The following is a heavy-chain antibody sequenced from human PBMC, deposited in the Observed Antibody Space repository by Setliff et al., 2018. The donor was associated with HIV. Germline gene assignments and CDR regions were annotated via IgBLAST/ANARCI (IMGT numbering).Heavy chain of an antibody. Sequence: ASVKVSCKASGFSFTKYGFSWVRQAPGQRLEWMGWISAYNGNTNYGQKLQGRLTMTTDTSTTTAYMELRSLRPDDTAVYFSAGEKEACSGGDCWKNAFDIWGQGTMVTVSS. J-gene: IGHJ3*02. CDR2: ISAYNGNT. CDR3: AGEKEACSGGDCWKNAFDI. D-gene: IGHD2-21*02. V-gene: IGHV1-18*01. CDR1: GFSFTKYG.